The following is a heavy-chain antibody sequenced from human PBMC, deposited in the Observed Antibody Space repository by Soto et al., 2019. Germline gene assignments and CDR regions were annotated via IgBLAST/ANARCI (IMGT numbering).Heavy chain of an antibody. Sequence: PGGSLRLSCAASGFIFINAWMSWVRQAPGKGLEWVGRIKSKADGGTTNYAAPVKGRFNISRDGSKNTLYLQMNGLKTEDTAVYYCTTGWSSKDYWGQGTLVTVSS. CDR1: GFIFINAW. CDR2: IKSKADGGTT. V-gene: IGHV3-15*01. D-gene: IGHD3-3*01. CDR3: TTGWSSKDY. J-gene: IGHJ4*02.